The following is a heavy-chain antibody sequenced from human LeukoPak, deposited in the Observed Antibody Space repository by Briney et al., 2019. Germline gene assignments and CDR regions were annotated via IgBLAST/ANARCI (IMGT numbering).Heavy chain of an antibody. CDR2: IIPIFGTA. V-gene: IGHV1-69*05. Sequence: VASVKVSCKASGGTFSSYAISWVRHAPGQGLEWMGGIIPIFGTANYAQKFQGRVTITTHESTSTAYMDLSRLRSEAPAVYYCARQRDVGATRDLDYWGQGTLVTVSS. CDR1: GGTFSSYA. D-gene: IGHD1-26*01. J-gene: IGHJ4*02. CDR3: ARQRDVGATRDLDY.